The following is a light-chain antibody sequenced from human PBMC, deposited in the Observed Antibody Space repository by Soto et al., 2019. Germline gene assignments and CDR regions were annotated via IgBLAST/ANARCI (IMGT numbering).Light chain of an antibody. CDR2: GAS. CDR1: QSVSSIY. V-gene: IGKV3-20*01. CDR3: QQYGSTPIT. J-gene: IGKJ5*01. Sequence: EIVWAHSPGTLSLSPGERATLSCRASQSVSSIYLAWYQQKPGQATRLLIYGASSRASGLKDRFSGVGSGTDSPLPIRRLEPEDFAVYSCQQYGSTPITFGQGTRLEIK.